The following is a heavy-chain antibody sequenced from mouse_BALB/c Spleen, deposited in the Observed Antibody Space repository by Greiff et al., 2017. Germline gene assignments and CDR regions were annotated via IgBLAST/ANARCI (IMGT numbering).Heavy chain of an antibody. J-gene: IGHJ2*01. V-gene: IGHV5-6-4*01. CDR3: TIGGDYFEY. CDR2: ISSGGSYT. CDR1: GFTFSSYT. Sequence: EVKLMESGGGLVKPGGSLKLSCAASGFTFSSYTMSWVRQTPEKRLEWVATISSGGSYTYYPDSVKGRFTISRDNAKNTLYLQMSSLKSEDTAMYYCTIGGDYFEYWGQGTTLTVSS.